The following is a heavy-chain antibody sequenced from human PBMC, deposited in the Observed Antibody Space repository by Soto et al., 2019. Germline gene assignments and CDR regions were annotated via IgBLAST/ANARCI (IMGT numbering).Heavy chain of an antibody. D-gene: IGHD3-22*01. CDR2: IIPILGIA. V-gene: IGHV1-69*02. CDR1: GGTFSSYT. J-gene: IGHJ4*02. CDR3: AIVEEGSYYYDSRGYIDY. Sequence: SVKVSCKASGGTFSSYTISWVRQAPGQGLEWMGRIIPILGIANYAQKFQGRVTISADKSTSTAYMELSSLRSEDTAVYYCAIVEEGSYYYDSRGYIDYWGQGTLVTVSS.